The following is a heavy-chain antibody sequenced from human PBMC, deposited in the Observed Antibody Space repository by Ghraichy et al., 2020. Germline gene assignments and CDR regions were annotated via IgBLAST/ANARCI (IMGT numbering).Heavy chain of an antibody. CDR1: GGSFSSYV. J-gene: IGHJ6*01. Sequence: SVKVSCKEAGGSFSSYVINWVRQAPGQGLEWMGGIIPLFGTLNYAQKFQGRVTITADDSTSTAFMELTSLRSDDTAVYYCARPKGSAYYHGTFGVDVWGKGTTVIVSS. CDR3: ARPKGSAYYHGTFGVDV. D-gene: IGHD3-3*01. V-gene: IGHV1-69*13. CDR2: IIPLFGTL.